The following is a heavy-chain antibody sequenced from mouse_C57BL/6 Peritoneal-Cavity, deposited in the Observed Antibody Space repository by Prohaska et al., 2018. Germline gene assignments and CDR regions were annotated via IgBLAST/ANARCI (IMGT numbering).Heavy chain of an antibody. CDR2: INPDSSTI. Sequence: EVKLLQSGGGLVQPGGSLKLSCAASGIDFSRYWMSWVRRAPGKGLEWIGEINPDSSTINYAPSLKDKFIISRDNAKNTLYLQMSKVRSEDTALYYCARQLRGDYFDYWGQGTTLTVSS. D-gene: IGHD1-1*01. J-gene: IGHJ2*01. V-gene: IGHV4-1*01. CDR1: GIDFSRYW. CDR3: ARQLRGDYFDY.